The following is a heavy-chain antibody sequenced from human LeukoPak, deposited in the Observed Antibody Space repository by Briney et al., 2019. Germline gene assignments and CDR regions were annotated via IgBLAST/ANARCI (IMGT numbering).Heavy chain of an antibody. D-gene: IGHD1-14*01. J-gene: IGHJ4*02. V-gene: IGHV1-2*02. CDR3: AKDYTIRSFDS. CDR1: GYTFIGYY. CDR2: INPNSGGT. Sequence: ASVKVSCKASGYTFIGYYMHWVRQAPGQGLEWMGWINPNSGGTNYAQKFQGRVTMTRDRSISTAYMELSRLRSDDTAVYYCAKDYTIRSFDSWGQGTLVTVSS.